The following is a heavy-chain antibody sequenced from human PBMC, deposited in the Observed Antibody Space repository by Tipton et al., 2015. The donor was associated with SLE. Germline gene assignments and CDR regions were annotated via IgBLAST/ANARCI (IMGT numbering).Heavy chain of an antibody. CDR3: ARAGDRRDGYNFALTY. CDR2: IYHSGIT. CDR1: GGSISSSSYY. V-gene: IGHV4-61*05. J-gene: IGHJ4*02. Sequence: TLSLTCIVSGGSISSSSYYWGWIRQPPGRGLEWIGYIYHSGITNYNPSLKSRVTISVDTSKYQFSLTLSSVTAADTAVYYCARAGDRRDGYNFALTYWGQGTLVTVSS. D-gene: IGHD5-24*01.